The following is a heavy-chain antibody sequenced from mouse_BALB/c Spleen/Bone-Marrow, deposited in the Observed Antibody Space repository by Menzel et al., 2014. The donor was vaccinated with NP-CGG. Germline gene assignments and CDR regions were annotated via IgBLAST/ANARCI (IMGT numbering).Heavy chain of an antibody. V-gene: IGHV1-39*01. D-gene: IGHD2-14*01. CDR1: GYSFTGYN. Sequence: EVKLQESGPELEKPGASVKISCKASGYSFTGYNMNWVKQTNGKSLEWIGNIDPYYGGISYNQKFKVKATLTVDKSSSTAYMQLKSLTSEDSAVYYCARSIEYRPLTYWGQGTLVTVSA. CDR3: ARSIEYRPLTY. CDR2: IDPYYGGI. J-gene: IGHJ3*01.